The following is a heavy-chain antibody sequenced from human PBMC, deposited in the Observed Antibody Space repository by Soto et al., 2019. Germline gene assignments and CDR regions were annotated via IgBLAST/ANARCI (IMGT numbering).Heavy chain of an antibody. CDR1: GFTFSSYA. CDR2: ISGSGGST. J-gene: IGHJ4*02. CDR3: VRQTYYDILTGYYPSDY. D-gene: IGHD3-9*01. Sequence: GGSLRLSCAASGFTFSSYAMSWVRQAPGKGLEWVSAISGSGGSTYYADSVKGRSTIPRDNSKNTLYLQMNSLRAEDTAVYYCVRQTYYDILTGYYPSDYWGRGTLVTVSS. V-gene: IGHV3-23*01.